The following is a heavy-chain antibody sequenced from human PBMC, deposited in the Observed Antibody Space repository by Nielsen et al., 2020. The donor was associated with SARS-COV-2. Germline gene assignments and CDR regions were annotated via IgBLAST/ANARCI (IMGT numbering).Heavy chain of an antibody. Sequence: GESLKISCAASGFTVSNYGMHWVRQAPDGGLEWVAVISYDGENEYYADSVKGRFTISRDISKNTLYLQMNSLRAEDTAVYYCAKDLGYSGTYRFDYWGQGALVTVSS. V-gene: IGHV3-33*03. CDR3: AKDLGYSGTYRFDY. D-gene: IGHD1-26*01. CDR1: GFTVSNYG. CDR2: ISYDGENE. J-gene: IGHJ4*02.